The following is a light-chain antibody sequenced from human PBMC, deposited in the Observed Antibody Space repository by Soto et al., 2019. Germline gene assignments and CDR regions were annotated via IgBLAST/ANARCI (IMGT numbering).Light chain of an antibody. J-gene: IGKJ3*01. CDR3: QHYNDWTPAFT. CDR1: QSLNRN. CDR2: GAS. V-gene: IGKV3D-15*01. Sequence: EILMTQSPATLSVSPGERATLSCRASQSLNRNLAWYQQKPGQAPRLIIYGASTRASGIPARFSGSGSGTEFTLTISSLQSEDFAIYYCQHYNDWTPAFTFGPGTKVDL.